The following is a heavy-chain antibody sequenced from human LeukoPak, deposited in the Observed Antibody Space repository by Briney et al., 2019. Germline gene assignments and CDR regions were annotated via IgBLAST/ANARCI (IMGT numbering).Heavy chain of an antibody. J-gene: IGHJ6*02. V-gene: IGHV1-8*01. Sequence: ASVKVSCKASGYTFTSYDINWVRQATGQGLEWVGWMDPNSGNTGYAQKFQGRVTMTRNTSISTAYMELSSLRSEDTAVYYRSWMPRYYYYGMDVWGQGTTVTVSS. CDR1: GYTFTSYD. D-gene: IGHD2-2*01. CDR2: MDPNSGNT. CDR3: SWMPRYYYYGMDV.